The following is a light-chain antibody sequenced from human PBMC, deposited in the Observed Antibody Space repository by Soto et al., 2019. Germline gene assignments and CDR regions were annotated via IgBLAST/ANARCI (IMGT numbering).Light chain of an antibody. CDR3: QQRSDWPLT. Sequence: EIVLTQSPATLSLSPGERATLSCRASQSVSGYLVWYQQKPGQAPRPLIFDVANRGTGITARFNGSGSGTDFTLSISSLEPEDFAVYYCQQRSDWPLTFGGGNNVEI. J-gene: IGKJ4*01. CDR1: QSVSGY. CDR2: DVA. V-gene: IGKV3-11*01.